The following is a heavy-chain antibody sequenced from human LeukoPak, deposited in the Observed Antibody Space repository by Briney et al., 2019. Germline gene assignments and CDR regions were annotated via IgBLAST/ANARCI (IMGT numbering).Heavy chain of an antibody. D-gene: IGHD4-23*01. V-gene: IGHV5-51*01. CDR3: ARPGKGGGGNSDAFDI. CDR1: GYSFTSYW. CDR2: IYPGDSDT. J-gene: IGHJ3*02. Sequence: GESLKISCKGSGYSFTSYWIGWVRQMPGKGLEWMGIIYPGDSDTRYSPSFQGQVTISADKSISTAYLQWSSLKASNAALYNCARPGKGGGGNSDAFDIWGQGTMVTVSS.